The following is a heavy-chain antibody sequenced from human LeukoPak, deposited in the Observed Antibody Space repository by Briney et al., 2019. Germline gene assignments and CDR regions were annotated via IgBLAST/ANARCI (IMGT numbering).Heavy chain of an antibody. CDR1: GFTFSHYG. CDR3: AKDAQRGFDYSNSLEY. Sequence: GGSVRLSCVTSGFTFSHYGMYWVRQAPGKGLEWVAVIWSDGSNKFYSDSVKGRFTISRDDSQNTVFLQMNSLRAEDTAIYYRAKDAQRGFDYSNSLEYWGQGTLVTVSS. V-gene: IGHV3-33*06. J-gene: IGHJ4*02. D-gene: IGHD4-11*01. CDR2: IWSDGSNK.